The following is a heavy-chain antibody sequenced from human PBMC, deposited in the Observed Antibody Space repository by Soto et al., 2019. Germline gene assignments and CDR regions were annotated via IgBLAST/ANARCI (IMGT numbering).Heavy chain of an antibody. CDR1: GYTFTSYG. V-gene: IGHV1-18*01. CDR3: ASDHKGYFDWLLNPLDY. CDR2: ISAYNGNT. D-gene: IGHD3-9*01. Sequence: ASVKVSCKASGYTFTSYGISWVRQAPGQGLEWMGWISAYNGNTNYAQKLQGRVTMTTDTSTSTAYMVLRSLRSDDTAVDYCASDHKGYFDWLLNPLDYWGQGTLVTVSS. J-gene: IGHJ4*02.